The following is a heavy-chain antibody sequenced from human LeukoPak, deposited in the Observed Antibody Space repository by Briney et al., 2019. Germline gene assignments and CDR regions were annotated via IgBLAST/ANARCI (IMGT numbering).Heavy chain of an antibody. D-gene: IGHD3-16*01. CDR3: AREVHPEGYNYDLVLDY. CDR1: GFTFGSYE. V-gene: IGHV3-48*03. CDR2: ISSSGSTI. Sequence: PGGSLRLSCAASGFTFGSYEMNWVRQAPGKGLEWVSYISSSGSTIYYADSVKGRFTISRDNARKSLYLQMNSLRAEDTAVYYCAREVHPEGYNYDLVLDYWGQGTLVTVSS. J-gene: IGHJ4*02.